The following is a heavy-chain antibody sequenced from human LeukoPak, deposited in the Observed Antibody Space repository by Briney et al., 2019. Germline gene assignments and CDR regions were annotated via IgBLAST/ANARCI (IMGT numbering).Heavy chain of an antibody. CDR1: GFTFSGFW. Sequence: PGGSLRLSCAASGFTFSGFWMSWVRQAPGKGLEWVANIKQDGSEKYYVDSVKGRFTISRDNAKNSLYLQMNSLRAEDTALYYCARAYYYGSANAFDIWGQGTMVTVSS. V-gene: IGHV3-7*04. J-gene: IGHJ3*02. CDR3: ARAYYYGSANAFDI. D-gene: IGHD3-10*01. CDR2: IKQDGSEK.